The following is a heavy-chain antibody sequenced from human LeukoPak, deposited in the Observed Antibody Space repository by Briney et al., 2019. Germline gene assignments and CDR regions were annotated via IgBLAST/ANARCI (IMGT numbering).Heavy chain of an antibody. Sequence: SETLSLTCTVSGGSISGYYWSWIRQPPGKGLEWIAYISSSGSTYYNPSLRSRVTISVGTSKNQFSLKLSSVTAADTAIYYCARTSSAWYFVDCWGQGTLVTVSS. CDR1: GGSISGYY. D-gene: IGHD6-19*01. J-gene: IGHJ4*02. CDR3: ARTSSAWYFVDC. V-gene: IGHV4-59*01. CDR2: ISSSGST.